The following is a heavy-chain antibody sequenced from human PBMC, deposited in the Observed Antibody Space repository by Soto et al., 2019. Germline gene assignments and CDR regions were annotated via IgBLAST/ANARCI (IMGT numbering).Heavy chain of an antibody. CDR2: ISGGARLP. D-gene: IGHD4-17*01. V-gene: IGHV3-23*01. J-gene: IGHJ4*02. Sequence: GGSLRLSCAASGLTFNTYAMSWVRRAPGKGLEWVSAISGGARLPNYADSVRGRFAISTDDSQNTLYLQMNSLRADDTAVYYFARAERVYGDYVYWGQGVQVTFSS. CDR3: ARAERVYGDYVY. CDR1: GLTFNTYA.